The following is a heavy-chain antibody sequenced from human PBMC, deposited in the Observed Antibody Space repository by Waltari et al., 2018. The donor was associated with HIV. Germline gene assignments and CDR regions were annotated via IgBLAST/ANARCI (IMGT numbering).Heavy chain of an antibody. Sequence: QLQMQESGPGLVKPSETLSLTCSVSGGSISSSDYYWGWIRQSPGKGLAWIGNIYYGGSTYHNPSLQSRVTISVDTSKNQFSLRLNSVTAADTAVYFCARHLRGHGFLAKLYYFDFWGQGALVTVSS. CDR1: GGSISSSDYY. D-gene: IGHD3-3*01. CDR3: ARHLRGHGFLAKLYYFDF. CDR2: IYYGGST. V-gene: IGHV4-39*01. J-gene: IGHJ4*02.